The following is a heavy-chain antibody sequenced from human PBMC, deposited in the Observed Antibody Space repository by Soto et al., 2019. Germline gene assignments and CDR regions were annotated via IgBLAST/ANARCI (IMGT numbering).Heavy chain of an antibody. Sequence: QVQLMQSGAEVKKPGSSVKVSCKASGGTFSTSAISWVRQAPGEGLEWVGGIMPIFATPDYAQKFQGRVTISADESTATAYLELTSLTTDDTAVYYCARDKDRQQLGGNYYYILDVWGPGPAITVSS. CDR3: ARDKDRQQLGGNYYYILDV. V-gene: IGHV1-69*12. J-gene: IGHJ6*02. D-gene: IGHD3-3*02. CDR2: IMPIFATP. CDR1: GGTFSTSA.